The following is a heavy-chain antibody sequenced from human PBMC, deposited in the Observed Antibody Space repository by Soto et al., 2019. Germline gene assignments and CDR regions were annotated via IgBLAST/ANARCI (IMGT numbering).Heavy chain of an antibody. J-gene: IGHJ4*02. Sequence: HPGGSLRLSCAASGFTFSSYGMHWVRQAPGKGLEWVAVIWYDGSNKYYADSVKGRFTISRDNSENTLYMQMNSLRAEDTAVYHCARDLWKSGEYRPAPDYWGQGTLVTVSS. V-gene: IGHV3-33*01. CDR1: GFTFSSYG. D-gene: IGHD4-17*01. CDR3: ARDLWKSGEYRPAPDY. CDR2: IWYDGSNK.